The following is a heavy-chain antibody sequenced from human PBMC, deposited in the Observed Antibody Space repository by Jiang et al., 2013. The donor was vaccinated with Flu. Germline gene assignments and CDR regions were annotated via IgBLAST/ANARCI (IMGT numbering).Heavy chain of an antibody. CDR1: GGSISSGGYY. CDR3: AREAHDYVWGSYRSGWFDP. D-gene: IGHD3-16*02. J-gene: IGHJ5*02. Sequence: GSGLVKPSQTLSLTCTVSGGSISSGGYYWSWIRQHPGKGLEWIGYIYYSGSTYYNPSLKSRVTISVDTSKNQFSLKLSSVTAADTAVYYCAREAHDYVWGSYRSGWFDPWGQGTLVTVSS. CDR2: IYYSGST. V-gene: IGHV4-31*03.